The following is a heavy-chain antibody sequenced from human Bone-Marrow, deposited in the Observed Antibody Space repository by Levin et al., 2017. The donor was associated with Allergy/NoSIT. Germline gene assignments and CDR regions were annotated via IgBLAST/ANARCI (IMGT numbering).Heavy chain of an antibody. V-gene: IGHV4-34*01. CDR3: ARGNYGSNGY. CDR1: GGSFSGYY. CDR2: INHSGST. Sequence: PSETLSLTCAVYGGSFSGYYWSWIRQPPGKGLEWIGEINHSGSTNYNPSLKSRVTISVDTSKKQFSLKLSSVTAADTAVYYCARGNYGSNGYWGQGTLVTVSS. J-gene: IGHJ4*02. D-gene: IGHD4-17*01.